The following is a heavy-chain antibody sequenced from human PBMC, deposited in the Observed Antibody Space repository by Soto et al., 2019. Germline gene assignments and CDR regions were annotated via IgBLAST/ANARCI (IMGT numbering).Heavy chain of an antibody. CDR3: ARDIRGYSRAFDY. Sequence: SETLSLTCTVSGDSVSRYTYYWTWIRQAPGKGLEWIGYIYSSGTTNYNSSLKSRVSMSLDTSTNQFSLRLTSVTAADTAMYYCARDIRGYSRAFDYWGQGTLVTVSS. CDR1: GDSVSRYTYY. D-gene: IGHD5-18*01. CDR2: IYSSGTT. J-gene: IGHJ4*02. V-gene: IGHV4-61*01.